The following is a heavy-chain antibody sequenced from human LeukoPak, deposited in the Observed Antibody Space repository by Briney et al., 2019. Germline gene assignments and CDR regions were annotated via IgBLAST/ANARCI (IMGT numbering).Heavy chain of an antibody. V-gene: IGHV4-59*01. D-gene: IGHD1-26*01. CDR2: IYYSGST. J-gene: IGHJ3*02. Sequence: SETLSLTCTVSGDSISSYYWSWIRQPPGKGLEWIGYIYYSGSTNYNPSLKSRVTISADTSKNHFSLRLSSVTAADTAVYYCASAIVGATVQGGDAFDIWGQGTMVTVSS. CDR1: GDSISSYY. CDR3: ASAIVGATVQGGDAFDI.